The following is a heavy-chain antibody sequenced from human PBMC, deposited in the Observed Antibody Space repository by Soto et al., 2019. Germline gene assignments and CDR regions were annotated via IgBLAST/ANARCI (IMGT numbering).Heavy chain of an antibody. J-gene: IGHJ4*02. D-gene: IGHD5-12*01. Sequence: LRLSCAASGFTFSSYAMHWVRQAPGKGLEWVAVISYDGSNKYYADSVKGRFTISRDNSKNTLYLQMNSLRAEDTAVYYCARDMYDIVATRIFDYWGQGTLVTVSS. V-gene: IGHV3-30-3*01. CDR2: ISYDGSNK. CDR3: ARDMYDIVATRIFDY. CDR1: GFTFSSYA.